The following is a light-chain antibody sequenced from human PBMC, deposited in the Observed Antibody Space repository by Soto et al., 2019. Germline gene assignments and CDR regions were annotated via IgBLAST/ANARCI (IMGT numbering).Light chain of an antibody. CDR3: QQRGTWPPLT. V-gene: IGKV3-11*01. CDR1: QSISIY. Sequence: EVVLTQSPATLSLSPGERATLSCRASQSISIYLAWYQQKPGQAPRLLLYDASNRDTGIPTRFSGSGSGTDFTLTISSLEPEYFAVYYCQQRGTWPPLTFGGGTKVEIK. CDR2: DAS. J-gene: IGKJ4*01.